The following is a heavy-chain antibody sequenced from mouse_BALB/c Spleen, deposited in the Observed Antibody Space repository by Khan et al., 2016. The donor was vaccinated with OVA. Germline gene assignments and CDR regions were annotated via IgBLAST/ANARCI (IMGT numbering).Heavy chain of an antibody. Sequence: EVELVESGAELVKPGASVKLSCTASGFNIKDTYLHWVKQRPEQGLEWIGRIAPANGNTQYDPKFQGKATLTSDTSSNTAYLQLNSLTSEDTADNYCARPSYDPRDFEVWGAGTTVTVSS. D-gene: IGHD2-3*01. J-gene: IGHJ1*01. CDR2: IAPANGNT. CDR1: GFNIKDTY. CDR3: ARPSYDPRDFEV. V-gene: IGHV14-3*02.